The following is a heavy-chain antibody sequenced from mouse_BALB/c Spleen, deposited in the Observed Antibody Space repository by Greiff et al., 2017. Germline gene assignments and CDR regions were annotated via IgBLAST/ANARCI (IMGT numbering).Heavy chain of an antibody. CDR3: ARDGNYALDY. D-gene: IGHD2-1*01. Sequence: QVQLQQSGAELVRPGVSVKISCKGSGYTFTDYAMHWVKQSHAKSLEWIGVISTYYGDASYNQKFKGKARMTVDKSSSTAYMELARLTSEDSAIYYCARDGNYALDYWGQGTTLTVSS. J-gene: IGHJ2*01. CDR1: GYTFTDYA. V-gene: IGHV1S137*01. CDR2: ISTYYGDA.